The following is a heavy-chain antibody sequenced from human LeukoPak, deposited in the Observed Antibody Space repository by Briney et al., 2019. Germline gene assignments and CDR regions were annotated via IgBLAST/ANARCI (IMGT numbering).Heavy chain of an antibody. CDR2: IYYSGST. Sequence: SETLSLTCTVSGGSISSGDYYWSWIRQPPGKGLEWIGYIYYSGSTYYNPSLKSRVTISVDTSKNQFSLKLSSVTAADTAVYYCARGGTIFGVAPALFDYWGQGTLVTVSS. D-gene: IGHD3-3*01. CDR1: GGSISSGDYY. J-gene: IGHJ4*02. V-gene: IGHV4-30-4*08. CDR3: ARGGTIFGVAPALFDY.